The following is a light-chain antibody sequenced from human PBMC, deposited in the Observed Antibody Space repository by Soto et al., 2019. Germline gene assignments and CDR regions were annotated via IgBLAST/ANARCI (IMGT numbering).Light chain of an antibody. V-gene: IGLV2-14*01. J-gene: IGLJ2*01. CDR3: SSRTTNTTVV. Sequence: QSALTQPASVSGSPGQSITISCTGTSSDVGAHKFVSWFQQHPGKAPKLIMYEGSYRPSGVSNRFSGSKSGNTASLTILGLRSEEEADYYCSSRTTNTTVVFGGGTKLTVL. CDR2: EGS. CDR1: SSDVGAHKF.